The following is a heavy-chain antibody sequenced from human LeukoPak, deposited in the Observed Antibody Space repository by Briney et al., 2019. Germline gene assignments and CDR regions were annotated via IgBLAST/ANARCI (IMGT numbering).Heavy chain of an antibody. V-gene: IGHV4-4*07. D-gene: IGHD1-26*01. J-gene: IGHJ4*02. Sequence: PSETLSLTCTVSGGSISSYYWSWIRHPPGKGLEWIGRIYNSGSTNYNASLKSRVSMTVDTSKNQFSLKLSSVTAADTAVFYCARENSGSYREFDYWGQGTLVTVSS. CDR1: GGSISSYY. CDR2: IYNSGST. CDR3: ARENSGSYREFDY.